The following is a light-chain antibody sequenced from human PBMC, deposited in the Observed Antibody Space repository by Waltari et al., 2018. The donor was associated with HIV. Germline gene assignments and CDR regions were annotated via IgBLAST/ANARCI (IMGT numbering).Light chain of an antibody. CDR1: QSVSSH. CDR2: GAS. Sequence: ETMMTQSPATLSVSPGERATLFCRASQSVSSHLAWYQQKPGQAPRLLIYGASTRATAIPTRVSGSGSGTNVTLTISSLQSEYIAIYYCQQYNNWPQTFGQGTKVEIK. V-gene: IGKV3-15*01. J-gene: IGKJ1*01. CDR3: QQYNNWPQT.